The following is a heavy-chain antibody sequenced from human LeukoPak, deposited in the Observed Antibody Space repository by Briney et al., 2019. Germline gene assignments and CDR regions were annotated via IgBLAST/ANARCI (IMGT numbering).Heavy chain of an antibody. J-gene: IGHJ4*02. Sequence: GGSLRLSCAASGFTVSSNYMSWVRQAPGKGLEWVSAIYSDGTTYYVDSVKGRFTISRDNAKNSLYLQMNSLRAEDAAVYYCARGRAGIADYWGQGTLVTVSS. CDR3: ARGRAGIADY. CDR2: IYSDGTT. CDR1: GFTVSSNY. D-gene: IGHD6-13*01. V-gene: IGHV3-53*01.